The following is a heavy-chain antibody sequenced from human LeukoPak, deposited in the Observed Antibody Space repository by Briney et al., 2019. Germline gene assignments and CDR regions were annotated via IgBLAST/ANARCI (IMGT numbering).Heavy chain of an antibody. CDR1: GGSFSGYY. D-gene: IGHD1-1*01. J-gene: IGHJ4*02. Sequence: SETLSLTCAVYGGSFSGYYWSWIRQPPGKGLEWIGEINHSGSTNYNPSLKSRVTISVDTSKNQFSLKLSSVTAADTAVYYCASESTGTTNFDYWGQGTLVTVSS. V-gene: IGHV4-34*01. CDR2: INHSGST. CDR3: ASESTGTTNFDY.